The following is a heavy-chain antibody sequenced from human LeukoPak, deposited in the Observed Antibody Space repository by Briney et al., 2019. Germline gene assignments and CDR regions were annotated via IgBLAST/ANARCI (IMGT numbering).Heavy chain of an antibody. CDR3: VKDSPPRYSGSPPVY. Sequence: GGSLRLSCAASGFTFSSYWMSWVRQAPGKGLEWVANINKDGGEKYYVDSVKGRFTISRDNAKNSLYLQMNSLRADDTAVYYCVKDSPPRYSGSPPVYWGQGTLVTVSS. V-gene: IGHV3-7*03. CDR2: INKDGGEK. CDR1: GFTFSSYW. D-gene: IGHD1-26*01. J-gene: IGHJ4*02.